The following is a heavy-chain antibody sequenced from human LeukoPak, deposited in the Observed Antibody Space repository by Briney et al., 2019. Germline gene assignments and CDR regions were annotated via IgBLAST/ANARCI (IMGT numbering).Heavy chain of an antibody. Sequence: PGRSLRLSCTASGFTFGDYAMSWVRQAPGKGLEWVGFIRSKAYGGTTEYAASVKGRFTISRDDSKSIAYLQMNSLKTEDTAVYYCTRWQQLFLLTYYGMDVWAKVTTVTVSS. CDR3: TRWQQLFLLTYYGMDV. CDR1: GFTFGDYA. D-gene: IGHD6-13*01. J-gene: IGHJ6*04. CDR2: IRSKAYGGTT. V-gene: IGHV3-49*04.